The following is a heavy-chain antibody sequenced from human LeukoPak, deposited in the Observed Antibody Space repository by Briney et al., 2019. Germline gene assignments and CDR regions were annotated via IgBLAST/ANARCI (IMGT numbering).Heavy chain of an antibody. V-gene: IGHV5-51*01. D-gene: IGHD3-3*01. CDR2: IYPGDSDT. CDR3: ARTYYDFWSGYYFGYYGMDV. J-gene: IGHJ6*02. Sequence: GESLKISCKGSGYSFTSYWIGWVRQMPGKGLEWMGIIYPGDSDTRYSPSFQGQVTISADKSISTAYLQWSSLKASDTVMYYCARTYYDFWSGYYFGYYGMDVWGQGTTVTVSS. CDR1: GYSFTSYW.